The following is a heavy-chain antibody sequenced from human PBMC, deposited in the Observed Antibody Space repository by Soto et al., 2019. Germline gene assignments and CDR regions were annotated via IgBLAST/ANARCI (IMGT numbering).Heavy chain of an antibody. V-gene: IGHV1-2*02. CDR1: GYTSTGDY. Sequence: ASLKVSCKASGYTSTGDYIHWVRQAPGQGLERMGWINPNSGGTNYAQKFQGRVTMTRDTSISTAYMELSRLRSDDTAVYYCARDHYYGSGELEYWGQGTLVTVSS. D-gene: IGHD3-10*01. CDR3: ARDHYYGSGELEY. J-gene: IGHJ4*02. CDR2: INPNSGGT.